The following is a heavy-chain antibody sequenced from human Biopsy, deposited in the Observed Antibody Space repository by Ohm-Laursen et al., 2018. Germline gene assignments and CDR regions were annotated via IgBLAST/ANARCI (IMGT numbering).Heavy chain of an antibody. Sequence: PSETLSLTCAVFGKTFSDYQWSWIRQPPGKGLEWIGQINQAGTTNYNPSLKSQVSISADASKYEFSLRLTSVTAADTAVYLCGNEVHGRDYWGLGAQVTVSS. D-gene: IGHD2-15*01. CDR3: GNEVHGRDY. J-gene: IGHJ4*02. CDR1: GKTFSDYQ. V-gene: IGHV4-34*08. CDR2: INQAGTT.